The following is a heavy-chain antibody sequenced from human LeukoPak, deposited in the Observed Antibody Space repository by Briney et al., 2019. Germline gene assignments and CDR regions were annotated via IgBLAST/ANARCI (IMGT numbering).Heavy chain of an antibody. J-gene: IGHJ6*03. CDR3: TRDYYDSTYYFYYMDV. V-gene: IGHV3-49*04. CDR1: GFTFGDYA. D-gene: IGHD3-22*01. CDR2: IRSKAYGGTT. Sequence: PGGSLRLSCTASGFTFGDYAMSWVRQAPGKGLEWVSFIRSKAYGGTTEYAASVKGRFTISRDDSKSIAYLQMNSLKTEVTAVYYCTRDYYDSTYYFYYMDVWGKGTTVTVSS.